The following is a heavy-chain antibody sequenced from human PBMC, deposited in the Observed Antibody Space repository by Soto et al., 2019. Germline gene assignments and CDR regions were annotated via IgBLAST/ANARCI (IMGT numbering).Heavy chain of an antibody. J-gene: IGHJ4*02. D-gene: IGHD3-22*01. CDR1: GFTFSSYG. CDR2: ISYDGSNK. Sequence: QVQLVESGGGVVQPGRSLRLSCAASGFTFSSYGMHWVRQAPGKGLEWVAVISYDGSNKYYADSVKGRFTISRDNSKNTLYLQMNSLRAEDTAVYYCAKEGYDGSAPFDYWGQGTLVTVSS. V-gene: IGHV3-30*18. CDR3: AKEGYDGSAPFDY.